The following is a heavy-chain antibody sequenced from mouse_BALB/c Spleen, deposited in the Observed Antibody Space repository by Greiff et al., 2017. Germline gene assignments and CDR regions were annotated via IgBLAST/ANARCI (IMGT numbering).Heavy chain of an antibody. J-gene: IGHJ1*01. Sequence: EVQLQQSGPSLVKPSQTLSLTCSVTGDSITSGYWNWIRKFPGNKLEYMGYISYSGSTYYNPSLKSRISITRDTSKNQYYLQLNSVTTEDTATYYCARYGYYRYDGYWYFDVWGAGTTVTVSS. D-gene: IGHD2-14*01. V-gene: IGHV3-8*02. CDR1: GDSITSGY. CDR2: ISYSGST. CDR3: ARYGYYRYDGYWYFDV.